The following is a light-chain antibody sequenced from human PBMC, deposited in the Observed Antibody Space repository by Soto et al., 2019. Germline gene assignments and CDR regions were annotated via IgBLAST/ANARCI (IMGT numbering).Light chain of an antibody. CDR2: GAS. V-gene: IGKV3-20*01. J-gene: IGKJ2*01. Sequence: EIGLPQSPGPLSLSPGERATLSCRASQSVSSSYLAWYQQKPGQAPRLLIYGASSSATGIADRFSGSGSGTDVTLTISRLEHEGFAVYYCQQFWSSPWTFGQGIKLEIK. CDR3: QQFWSSPWT. CDR1: QSVSSSY.